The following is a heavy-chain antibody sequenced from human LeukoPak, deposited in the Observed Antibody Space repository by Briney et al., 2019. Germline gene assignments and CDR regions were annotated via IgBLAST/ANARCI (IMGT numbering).Heavy chain of an antibody. V-gene: IGHV1-2*02. CDR2: INPNSGST. J-gene: IGHJ4*02. Sequence: ASVKVSCKASGYTFTGYYMHWVRQAPGQGLEWMGWINPNSGSTNYAQKFQGRVTMTRDTSISTAYMELSRLRSDDTAVYYCARAGCRSTSCYTRLVYWGQGTLVTVSS. D-gene: IGHD2-2*02. CDR1: GYTFTGYY. CDR3: ARAGCRSTSCYTRLVY.